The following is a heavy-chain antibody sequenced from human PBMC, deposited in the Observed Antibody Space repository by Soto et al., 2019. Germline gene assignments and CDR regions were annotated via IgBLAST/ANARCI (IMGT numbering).Heavy chain of an antibody. J-gene: IGHJ4*02. CDR1: GFTFSSYG. Sequence: QVQLVESGGGVVQPGRSLRLSCAASGFTFSSYGMHWVRQAPGKGLEWVAVISYDGSNKYYADSVKGRFTISRDNSKNKLYLQMNSLRAEDTAVYYCAATGYYDSSGYDSFDYWGQGTLVTVSS. V-gene: IGHV3-30*03. CDR3: AATGYYDSSGYDSFDY. CDR2: ISYDGSNK. D-gene: IGHD3-22*01.